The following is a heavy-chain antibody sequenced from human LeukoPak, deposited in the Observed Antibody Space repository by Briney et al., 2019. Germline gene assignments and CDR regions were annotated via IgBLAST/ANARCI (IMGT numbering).Heavy chain of an antibody. D-gene: IGHD5-24*01. J-gene: IGHJ3*02. CDR2: INPSADST. CDR3: ARGRDGYNRDAFDI. Sequence: ASVKVSCKASGYTFTRYYMHWVRQAPGQGLEWMGVINPSADSTSYTQKFQGRVSMTRDTSTSTVYMDLSSLRSEDTAVYYCARGRDGYNRDAFDIWGRGTVVTVSS. CDR1: GYTFTRYY. V-gene: IGHV1-46*01.